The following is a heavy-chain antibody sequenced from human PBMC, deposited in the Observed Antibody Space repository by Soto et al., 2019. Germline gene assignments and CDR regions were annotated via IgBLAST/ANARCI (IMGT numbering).Heavy chain of an antibody. CDR3: ASAVDYDFWSGTTHYGMDV. D-gene: IGHD3-3*01. CDR2: ISNDGTIT. CDR1: GLTFSNYW. Sequence: GGSLRLSCAASGLTFSNYWMHWVRQAPGQGLVWVSRISNDGTITDYADSVKGRFTVSRDNAKNTQSLQMDSLRSEDTAVYSCASAVDYDFWSGTTHYGMDVWGQGTTVTVSS. J-gene: IGHJ6*02. V-gene: IGHV3-74*01.